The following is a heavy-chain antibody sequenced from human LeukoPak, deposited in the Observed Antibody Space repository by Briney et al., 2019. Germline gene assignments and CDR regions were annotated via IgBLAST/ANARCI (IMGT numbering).Heavy chain of an antibody. J-gene: IGHJ4*02. CDR3: ARDVAGRLAY. CDR2: IKEDESAK. D-gene: IGHD1-26*01. V-gene: IGHV3-7*01. Sequence: GGSLRLSCAASGFTFRSYWMAWVRQAPGKGLEWVANIKEDESAKHQADSVKGRFTISRDNAQNSVYLQMSSLRGEDTAVYYCARDVAGRLAYWGQGTRVTVSS. CDR1: GFTFRSYW.